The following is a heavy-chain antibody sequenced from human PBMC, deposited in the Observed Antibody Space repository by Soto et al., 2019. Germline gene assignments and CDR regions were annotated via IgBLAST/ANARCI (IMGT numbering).Heavy chain of an antibody. CDR3: AKDGGVVVPAAPNWFDP. CDR1: GFTFSNAW. V-gene: IGHV3-15*07. Sequence: GGSLRLSCAASGFTFSNAWINWVRQAPGKGLEWVGRIKRKTDGGTTDFAAPVKGRFAISRDDSKNMVYLQMNSLRAEDTAVYYCAKDGGVVVPAAPNWFDPWGQGTLVTVSS. J-gene: IGHJ5*02. CDR2: IKRKTDGGTT. D-gene: IGHD2-2*01.